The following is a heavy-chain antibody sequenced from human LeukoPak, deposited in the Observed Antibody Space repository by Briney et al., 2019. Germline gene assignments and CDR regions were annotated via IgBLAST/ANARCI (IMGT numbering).Heavy chain of an antibody. CDR2: ISSSSSTI. Sequence: PGGSLRLSCAASGFTFSSYSMNWVRQAPGKGLEWVSYISSSSSTIYYADSVKGRFTISRDNAKNSLYLQMNSLRAEDTAVYYCARVPMVRVLDAFDIWGQGTMVTVSS. J-gene: IGHJ3*02. D-gene: IGHD3-10*01. V-gene: IGHV3-48*01. CDR3: ARVPMVRVLDAFDI. CDR1: GFTFSSYS.